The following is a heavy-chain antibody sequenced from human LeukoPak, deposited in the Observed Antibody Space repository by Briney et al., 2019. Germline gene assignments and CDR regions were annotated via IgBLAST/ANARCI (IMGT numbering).Heavy chain of an antibody. D-gene: IGHD5-12*01. J-gene: IGHJ4*02. CDR2: ISSNGGST. CDR1: GFTFSSYA. CDR3: AREGIGMVAKNQPLDY. V-gene: IGHV3-64*01. Sequence: GGSLRLSCAASGFTFSSYAMYWVRQAPGNGLEYVSAISSNGGSTYYANSVKGRFTISRDNSKNTLYLQMGSLRAEDMAVYYCAREGIGMVAKNQPLDYWGQGTLVTVSS.